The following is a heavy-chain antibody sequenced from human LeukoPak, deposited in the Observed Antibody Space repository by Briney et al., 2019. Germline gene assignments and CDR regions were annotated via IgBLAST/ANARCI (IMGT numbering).Heavy chain of an antibody. Sequence: GGSLRLSCAASGFTFSIYCMSWVRQAPGKGLEWVSGISGNGAGTYYADSVKGRFTISRDNSKNTLSLQMNSLRVEATAVYYCAKDLHGGLDYWGQGTLVTVSS. J-gene: IGHJ4*02. CDR3: AKDLHGGLDY. CDR1: GFTFSIYC. CDR2: ISGNGAGT. D-gene: IGHD2-15*01. V-gene: IGHV3-23*01.